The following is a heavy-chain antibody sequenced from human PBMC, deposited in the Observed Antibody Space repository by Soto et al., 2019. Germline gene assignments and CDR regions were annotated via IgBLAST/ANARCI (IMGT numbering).Heavy chain of an antibody. CDR2: ISGSGGST. Sequence: LRLSCAASGFTFSSYAMSWVRQAPGKGLEWVSAISGSGGSTYYADSVKGRFTISRDNSKNTLYLQMNSLRAEDTAVYYCAKDGYYPVKMYYFDYWGQGTLVTVSS. CDR3: AKDGYYPVKMYYFDY. V-gene: IGHV3-23*01. CDR1: GFTFSSYA. D-gene: IGHD3-22*01. J-gene: IGHJ4*02.